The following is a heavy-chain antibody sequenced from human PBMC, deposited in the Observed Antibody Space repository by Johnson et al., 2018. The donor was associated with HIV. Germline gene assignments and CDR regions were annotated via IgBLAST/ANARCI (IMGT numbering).Heavy chain of an antibody. J-gene: IGHJ3*02. CDR2: ISGGGSST. CDR1: RFTFSSYA. D-gene: IGHD6-6*01. Sequence: VQLVESGGGVVQPGRSLRLSCAASRFTFSSYAMHWVRQAPGKGLEWVSTISGGGSSTYYADSVKGRFTISRDNSKNALYLQMNSLRAEDTAVYYCAKDLSIAARPAAFDIWGQGTMVTVSS. CDR3: AKDLSIAARPAAFDI. V-gene: IGHV3-23*04.